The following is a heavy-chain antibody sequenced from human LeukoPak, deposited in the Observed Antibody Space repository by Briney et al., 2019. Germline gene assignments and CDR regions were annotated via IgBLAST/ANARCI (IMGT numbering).Heavy chain of an antibody. D-gene: IGHD6-13*01. CDR1: GGSFSGYY. J-gene: IGHJ5*02. CDR3: ARGRIAAAGGPSSWFDP. V-gene: IGHV4-34*01. Sequence: PSETLSLTCAVYGGSFSGYYWSWIRQPPGKGLEWIGEINHSGSTNYNPSLKSRVTISVDTSKNQFSLELSSVTAADTAVYYCARGRIAAAGGPSSWFDPWGQGTLVTVSS. CDR2: INHSGST.